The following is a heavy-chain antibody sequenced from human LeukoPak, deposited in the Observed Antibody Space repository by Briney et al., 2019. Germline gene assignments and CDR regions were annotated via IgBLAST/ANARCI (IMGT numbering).Heavy chain of an antibody. D-gene: IGHD3-22*01. CDR2: IKQDGSEK. V-gene: IGHV3-7*04. CDR3: AKDSSGYSTDY. Sequence: GGSLRLSCAASGFTFSSYWMNWVRQAPGKGLEWVANIKQDGSEKYYVDSVKGRFTISRDNAKDSLYLQMSSLRAEDTAVYYCAKDSSGYSTDYWGQGTLVTVSS. J-gene: IGHJ4*02. CDR1: GFTFSSYW.